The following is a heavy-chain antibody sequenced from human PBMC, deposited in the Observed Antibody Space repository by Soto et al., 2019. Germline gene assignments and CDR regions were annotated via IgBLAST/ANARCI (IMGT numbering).Heavy chain of an antibody. Sequence: EVQLVASGGGLVKPGGSLRLSCAASGFTFSSYSMNWVRQAPGKGLEWVSSISSSSSYIYYADSVKGRFTISRDNAKNSLYLQMNSLRAEDTAVYYCARGKGCSGGSCYFDYWGQGTLVTVSS. D-gene: IGHD2-15*01. CDR3: ARGKGCSGGSCYFDY. CDR1: GFTFSSYS. V-gene: IGHV3-21*01. CDR2: ISSSSSYI. J-gene: IGHJ4*02.